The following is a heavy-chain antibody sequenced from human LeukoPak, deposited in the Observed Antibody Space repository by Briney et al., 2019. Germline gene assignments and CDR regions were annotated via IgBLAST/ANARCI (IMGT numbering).Heavy chain of an antibody. CDR1: GFTFSSYS. V-gene: IGHV3-21*04. CDR3: AKEGRSLQTY. D-gene: IGHD5-24*01. CDR2: ISSSSSYI. Sequence: QSGGSLRLSCAASGFTFSSYSMNWVRQAPGKGLEWVSSISSSSSYIYYADSVKGRFTISRDNAKNSLYLQMNSLRVEDTAVYYCAKEGRSLQTYWGQGTLVTVSS. J-gene: IGHJ4*02.